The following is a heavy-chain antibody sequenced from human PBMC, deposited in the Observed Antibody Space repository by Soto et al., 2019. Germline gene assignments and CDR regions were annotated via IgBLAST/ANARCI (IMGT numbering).Heavy chain of an antibody. CDR2: IYSRGNT. CDR1: SGSISRGLYY. CDR3: ARAHSWSYFVLDY. Sequence: QVQLQESGPGLVKPSQTLSLTCTVSSGSISRGLYYWTWIRQRPGKGLEWIGYIYSRGNTYYTPSLKSRVDMAFDTSKTQFFLRVGSKTAAYTAIYYGARAHSWSYFVLDYWGQGAQFTVSP. V-gene: IGHV4-31*03. J-gene: IGHJ4*02. D-gene: IGHD2-8*02.